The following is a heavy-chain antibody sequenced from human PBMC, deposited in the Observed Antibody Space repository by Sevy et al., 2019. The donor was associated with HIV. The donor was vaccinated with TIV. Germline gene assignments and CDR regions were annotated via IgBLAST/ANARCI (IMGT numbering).Heavy chain of an antibody. V-gene: IGHV1-24*01. J-gene: IGHJ4*02. D-gene: IGHD3-22*01. CDR1: GYTLTEFS. CDR3: ATTKDYYESSGYPFDY. Sequence: ASVKVSCKVSGYTLTEFSMHWVRQAPGKGLEWMATFDPEDDETIYAQKFQGRVTMAEDTSTETVYMELSSLRSEDTAVYYCATTKDYYESSGYPFDYWGQGTLVTVSS. CDR2: FDPEDDET.